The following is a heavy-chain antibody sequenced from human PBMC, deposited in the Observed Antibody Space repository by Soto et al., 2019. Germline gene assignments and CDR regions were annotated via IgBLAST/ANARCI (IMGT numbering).Heavy chain of an antibody. D-gene: IGHD6-19*01. CDR2: ISWDGGST. Sequence: EVQLVESGGVVVQPGGSLRLSCAASGFTFDDYTMHWVRQAPGKGLEWVSLISWDGGSTYYADSVKGRFTISRDNSKNSLYLQMNSLRTEDTALYYCAKDLVAQQWLIYWYFDLWGRGTLVTVSS. V-gene: IGHV3-43*01. CDR3: AKDLVAQQWLIYWYFDL. J-gene: IGHJ2*01. CDR1: GFTFDDYT.